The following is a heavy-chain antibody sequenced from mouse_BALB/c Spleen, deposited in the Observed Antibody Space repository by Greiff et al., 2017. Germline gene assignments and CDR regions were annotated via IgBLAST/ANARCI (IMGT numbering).Heavy chain of an antibody. V-gene: IGHV2-9*02. CDR2: IWAGGST. CDR1: GFSLTSYG. Sequence: VQRVESGPGLVAPSQSLSITCTVSGFSLTSYGVHWVRQPPGKGLEWLGVIWAGGSTNYNSALMSRLSISKDNSKSQVFLKMNSLQTDDTAMYYCASYDYEGFAYWGQGTLVTVSA. J-gene: IGHJ3*01. D-gene: IGHD2-4*01. CDR3: ASYDYEGFAY.